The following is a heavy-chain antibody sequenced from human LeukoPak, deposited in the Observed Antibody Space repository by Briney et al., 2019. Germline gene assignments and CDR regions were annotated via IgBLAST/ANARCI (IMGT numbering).Heavy chain of an antibody. Sequence: SVKVSCKASGVTFSSYAISWVRQAPGQGLEWMGGIIPIFGTANYAQKFQGRVTITTDESTSTAYMELSSLRSEDTAVYYCARDSSGYYSPLSWGQGTLVTVSS. CDR3: ARDSSGYYSPLS. V-gene: IGHV1-69*05. CDR2: IIPIFGTA. CDR1: GVTFSSYA. D-gene: IGHD3-22*01. J-gene: IGHJ4*02.